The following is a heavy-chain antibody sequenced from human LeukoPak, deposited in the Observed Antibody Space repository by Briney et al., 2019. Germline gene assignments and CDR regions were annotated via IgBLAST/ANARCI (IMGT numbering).Heavy chain of an antibody. CDR3: AKDPFSTTVPYYFDY. CDR1: GFTFSSYG. CDR2: ISGSGGST. J-gene: IGHJ4*02. Sequence: GGTLRLSCAASGFTFSSYGMSWVRQAPGKGLEWVSAISGSGGSTYYADSMKGRFTISRDNSKNTLYLQMNSLRAEDTAVYYCAKDPFSTTVPYYFDYWGQGTLVTVSS. D-gene: IGHD4-17*01. V-gene: IGHV3-23*01.